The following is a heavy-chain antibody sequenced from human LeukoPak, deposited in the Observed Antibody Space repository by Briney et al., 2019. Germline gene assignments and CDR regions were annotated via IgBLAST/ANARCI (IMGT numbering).Heavy chain of an antibody. Sequence: SETLSLTCTVSGFSVSSYYWSWIRQPPGKGLEWIGYIYYSGSTYYNPSLKSRATISVDTSKNQFSPKLTSVTAADTAVYYCARLSGSPHPPFDYWGQGTLVTVSS. D-gene: IGHD1-26*01. CDR1: GFSVSSYY. V-gene: IGHV4-59*08. CDR3: ARLSGSPHPPFDY. CDR2: IYYSGST. J-gene: IGHJ4*02.